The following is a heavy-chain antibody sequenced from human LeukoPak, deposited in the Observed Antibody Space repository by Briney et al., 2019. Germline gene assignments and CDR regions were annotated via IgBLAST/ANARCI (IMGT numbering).Heavy chain of an antibody. Sequence: SETLSLTCTVSGGSISSYYWSWIRQPPGKGLEGIGYIYYSGSTNYNPSLKSRVTISVDTSKNQFSLKLSSVTAADTAVYYCARERTFGDGFDYWGQGTLVTVSS. J-gene: IGHJ4*02. CDR3: ARERTFGDGFDY. CDR2: IYYSGST. V-gene: IGHV4-59*01. CDR1: GGSISSYY. D-gene: IGHD3-3*01.